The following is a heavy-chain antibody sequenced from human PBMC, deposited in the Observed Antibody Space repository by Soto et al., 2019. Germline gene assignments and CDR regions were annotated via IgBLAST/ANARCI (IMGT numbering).Heavy chain of an antibody. Sequence: ASVKVSCKASGYTFTSYYMHWVRQAPGQGLEWMGIINPSGGSTSYAQKFQGRVTMTRDTSTSTVYMELSSLRSEDTAVYYCARDFLPDPYYYYGMDVWGQGTTVTVSS. V-gene: IGHV1-46*03. CDR1: GYTFTSYY. CDR3: ARDFLPDPYYYYGMDV. CDR2: INPSGGST. J-gene: IGHJ6*02.